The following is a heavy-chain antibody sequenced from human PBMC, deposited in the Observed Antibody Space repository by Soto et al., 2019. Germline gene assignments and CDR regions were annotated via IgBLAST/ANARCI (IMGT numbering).Heavy chain of an antibody. CDR1: GGSISSYY. D-gene: IGHD3-22*01. J-gene: IGHJ4*02. CDR2: IYYSGST. V-gene: IGHV4-59*05. CDR3: ARRTYYYDSSGYYREIIDY. Sequence: PSETLSLTCTVSGGSISSYYWSWIRQPPGKGLEWIGSIYYSGSTYYNPSLKSRVTISVDTSKNQFSLKLSSVTAADTAVYYCARRTYYYDSSGYYREIIDYWGQGTLVTVSS.